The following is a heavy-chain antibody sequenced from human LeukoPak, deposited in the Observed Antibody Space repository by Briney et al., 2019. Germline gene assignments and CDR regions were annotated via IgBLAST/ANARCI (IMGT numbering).Heavy chain of an antibody. CDR2: F. Sequence: GGSLRLSCAASGFDLSTYEMNWVRQAPRKGLEWVSGFKGRFTISRDTSKNTLFLQMNSLAADDTAVYYCAKLGHPLDDYWGQGTLVTVSS. J-gene: IGHJ4*02. D-gene: IGHD7-27*01. CDR3: AKLGHPLDDY. V-gene: IGHV3-53*02. CDR1: GFDLSTYE.